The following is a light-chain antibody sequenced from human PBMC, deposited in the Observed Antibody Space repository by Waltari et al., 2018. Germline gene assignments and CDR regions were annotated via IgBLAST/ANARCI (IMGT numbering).Light chain of an antibody. V-gene: IGKV4-1*01. CDR1: QPVLYSANNKNY. J-gene: IGKJ2*01. CDR2: LAS. Sequence: DIVMTQSTDSLAVSLGERATIHCKSSQPVLYSANNKNYLAWYQQKPGQPPKLLIYLASTRESGVPDRFSGSGSGTDFTLTISSLQAEDVAVYYCHQFYVAPHTFGQGTRLVIK. CDR3: HQFYVAPHT.